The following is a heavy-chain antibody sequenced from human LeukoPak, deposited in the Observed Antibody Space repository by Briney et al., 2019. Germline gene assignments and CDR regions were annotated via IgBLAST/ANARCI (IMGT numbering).Heavy chain of an antibody. D-gene: IGHD3-10*01. CDR2: INPNSGGT. CDR1: GYTFTGYY. Sequence: ASVKVSCKASGYTFTGYYMHWVRQAPGQGLEWMGWINPNSGGTNYAQKFQGWVTMTRDTSISTAYMELSRLRSDDTAVYYCAREESYYYGSGSYSITDWGQGTLVTVSS. J-gene: IGHJ4*02. CDR3: AREESYYYGSGSYSITD. V-gene: IGHV1-2*04.